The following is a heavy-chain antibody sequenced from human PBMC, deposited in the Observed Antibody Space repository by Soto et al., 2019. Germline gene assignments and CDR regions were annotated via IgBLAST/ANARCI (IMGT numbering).Heavy chain of an antibody. D-gene: IGHD3-22*01. Sequence: VGSLRLSCAASGFTFSSYGMHWVRQAPGKGLEWVAVISYDGSNKYYADSVKGRFTISRDNSKNTLYLQMNSLRAEDTAVYYCAKDRGDMIVVSDAFDIWGQGTMVTVSS. CDR2: ISYDGSNK. V-gene: IGHV3-30*18. CDR1: GFTFSSYG. J-gene: IGHJ3*02. CDR3: AKDRGDMIVVSDAFDI.